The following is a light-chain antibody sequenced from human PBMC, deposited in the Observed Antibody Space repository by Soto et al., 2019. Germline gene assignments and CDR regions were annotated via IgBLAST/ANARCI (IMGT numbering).Light chain of an antibody. CDR3: QHWT. V-gene: IGKV1-5*01. CDR2: DAS. J-gene: IGKJ1*01. CDR1: QSISSW. Sequence: IQMTHSPSTLSAYVGDRVTITCRASQSISSWLAWYQQKPGKAPKLLIYDASSLESGVPSRFSGSGSGTEFTLTISSLQPDDFATYYCQHWTFGQGTKVDIK.